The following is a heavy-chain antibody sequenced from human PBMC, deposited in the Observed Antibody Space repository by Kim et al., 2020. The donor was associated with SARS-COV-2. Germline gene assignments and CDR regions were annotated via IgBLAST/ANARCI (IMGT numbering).Heavy chain of an antibody. V-gene: IGHV1-24*01. CDR2: FDPEDGET. J-gene: IGHJ5*02. D-gene: IGHD3-22*01. CDR1: GYTLTELS. Sequence: ASVKVSCKVSGYTLTELSMHWVRQAPGKGLEWMGGFDPEDGETIYAQKFQGRVTMTEVTSTDTAYMELSSLRSEDTAVYYCATGTPYYDSSGYHGWFDPWGQGTLVTVSS. CDR3: ATGTPYYDSSGYHGWFDP.